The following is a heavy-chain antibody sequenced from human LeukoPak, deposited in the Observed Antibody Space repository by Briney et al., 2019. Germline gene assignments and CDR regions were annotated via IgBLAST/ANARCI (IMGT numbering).Heavy chain of an antibody. CDR3: ARLVASYFDY. CDR1: GYIFTTYW. Sequence: GESLKISCKGSGYIFTTYWIAWVRQMPGKGLEWMGIIYPGDSDTRYSPSFQGQVTISADKSISTAYLQWSSLKASDTAMYYCARLVASYFDYWGQGTLVTVSS. J-gene: IGHJ4*02. V-gene: IGHV5-51*01. D-gene: IGHD2-15*01. CDR2: IYPGDSDT.